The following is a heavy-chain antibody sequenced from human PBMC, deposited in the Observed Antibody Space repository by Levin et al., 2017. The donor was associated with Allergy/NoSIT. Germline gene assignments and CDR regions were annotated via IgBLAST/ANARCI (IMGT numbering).Heavy chain of an antibody. Sequence: SETLSLTCAVYGGSFSGYYWSWIRQPPGKGLEWIGEINHSGSTNYNPSLKSRVTISVDTSKNQFSLKLSSVTAADTAVYYCARAPFGVVIKYYYYYMDVWGKGTTVTVSS. CDR2: INHSGST. CDR3: ARAPFGVVIKYYYYYMDV. V-gene: IGHV4-34*01. J-gene: IGHJ6*03. CDR1: GGSFSGYY. D-gene: IGHD3-3*01.